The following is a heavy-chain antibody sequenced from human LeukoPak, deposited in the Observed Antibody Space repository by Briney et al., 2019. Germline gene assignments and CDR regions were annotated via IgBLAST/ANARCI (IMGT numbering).Heavy chain of an antibody. CDR3: ARGRDGYNFLNRGEYYYFDY. J-gene: IGHJ4*02. CDR1: GYSISSGYY. D-gene: IGHD5-24*01. V-gene: IGHV4-38-2*02. Sequence: SETLSLTCTVSGYSISSGYYWGWIRQPPGKGLEWIGSIYHSGSTYYNPSLKSRVTISVDTSKNQFSLNLNSVTAADRAVYYCARGRDGYNFLNRGEYYYFDYWGQGTLVTVSS. CDR2: IYHSGST.